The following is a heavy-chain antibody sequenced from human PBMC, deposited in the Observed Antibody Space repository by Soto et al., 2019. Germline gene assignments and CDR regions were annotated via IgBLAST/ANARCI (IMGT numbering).Heavy chain of an antibody. CDR3: APQAFDY. Sequence: VGSLRLSCAASGFTFSNYGMHWVRQAPGKGLEWVAFVWLDGSNKYYADSVRDRFTISRVNSKNTLYLQMNSLRAEDTAVYHCAPQAFDYWGQGTLVTVSS. J-gene: IGHJ4*02. CDR1: GFTFSNYG. CDR2: VWLDGSNK. V-gene: IGHV3-30*02.